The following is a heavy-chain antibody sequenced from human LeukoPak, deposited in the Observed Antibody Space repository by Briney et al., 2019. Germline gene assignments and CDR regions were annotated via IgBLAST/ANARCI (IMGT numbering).Heavy chain of an antibody. CDR1: GFTFSSYE. CDR2: ISSSGSTI. V-gene: IGHV3-48*03. CDR3: ASLGATTSHFDY. Sequence: GGSLRLSCAASGFTFSSYEMNWVRQAPGKGLEWVSYISSSGSTIYYADSVKGRFTISRDNAKNSLYLQMNSLRAEDTAVYYCASLGATTSHFDYWGQGTLVTVSS. D-gene: IGHD1-26*01. J-gene: IGHJ4*02.